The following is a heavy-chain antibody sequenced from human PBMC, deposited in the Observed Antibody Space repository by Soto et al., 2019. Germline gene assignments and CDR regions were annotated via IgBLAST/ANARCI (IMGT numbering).Heavy chain of an antibody. CDR3: AGGTTDYYDNSGDYFLDY. D-gene: IGHD3-22*01. CDR1: GYTFTTYG. J-gene: IGHJ4*02. V-gene: IGHV1-18*01. Sequence: QVHLVQSGAEVKKPGASVKVSCKASGYTFTTYGMSWVRQAPGQVLDRMGWISTYNGNIKYAERLPGRVTMTTDTTTRTAYMELRSLRYDDTAVYYCAGGTTDYYDNSGDYFLDYWGQGTLVTVSS. CDR2: ISTYNGNI.